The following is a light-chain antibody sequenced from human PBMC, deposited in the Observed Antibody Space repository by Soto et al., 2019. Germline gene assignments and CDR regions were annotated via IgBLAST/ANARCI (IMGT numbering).Light chain of an antibody. CDR3: SIDYV. Sequence: QSALTQPASVSGSPGQSITISCTGTSSDVGGYNYVSWYQQHPGKAPKLIIYDVSNRPSGVSNRFSGSKSGNTASLTISGHQAEDGADSSSSIDYVFGTGTKLTVL. J-gene: IGLJ1*01. CDR1: SSDVGGYNY. CDR2: DVS. V-gene: IGLV2-14*01.